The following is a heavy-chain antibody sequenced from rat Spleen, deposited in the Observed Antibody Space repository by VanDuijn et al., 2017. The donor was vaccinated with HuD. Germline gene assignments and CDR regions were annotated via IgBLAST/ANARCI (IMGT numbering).Heavy chain of an antibody. V-gene: IGHV5-7*01. CDR2: ISYDGSST. CDR3: ARRWELFDY. Sequence: EVQLVESGGGLVQPGRSLKLSCAASGFTFSDYNMAWVRQAPKQGLEWVATISYDGSSTYYRDSVKGRFTISRDNAKSTLYLQMDSLRSEDTATYYCARRWELFDYWGQGVMVTVSS. CDR1: GFTFSDYN. D-gene: IGHD5-1*01. J-gene: IGHJ2*01.